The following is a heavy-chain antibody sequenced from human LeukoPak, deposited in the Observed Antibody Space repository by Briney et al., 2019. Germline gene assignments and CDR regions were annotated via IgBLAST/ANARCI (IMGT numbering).Heavy chain of an antibody. CDR1: GFTFNNYG. Sequence: GRSLRLSCAASGFTFNNYGIHWVRQAPVKGLEWVALISNDGSNKYYVDSVKGRFTISRDNSRNTLYLQMNSLRTEDTAVYYCARDPSGYSGYGKFDYWGQGTLVTVSS. V-gene: IGHV3-30*03. CDR3: ARDPSGYSGYGKFDY. CDR2: ISNDGSNK. J-gene: IGHJ4*02. D-gene: IGHD5-12*01.